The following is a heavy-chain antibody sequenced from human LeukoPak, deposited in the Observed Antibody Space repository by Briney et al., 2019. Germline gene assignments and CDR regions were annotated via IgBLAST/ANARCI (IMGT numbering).Heavy chain of an antibody. Sequence: SETLSLTCTVSGGSISSSSYYWGWIRQPPGKGLEWIGSIYYSGSTYYNPSLKSRVTISVDTSKNQFSLKLSSVTAADTAVYYCARDFSSGWTPDAFDIWGQGTMVTVSS. J-gene: IGHJ3*02. D-gene: IGHD6-19*01. V-gene: IGHV4-39*02. CDR2: IYYSGST. CDR1: GGSISSSSYY. CDR3: ARDFSSGWTPDAFDI.